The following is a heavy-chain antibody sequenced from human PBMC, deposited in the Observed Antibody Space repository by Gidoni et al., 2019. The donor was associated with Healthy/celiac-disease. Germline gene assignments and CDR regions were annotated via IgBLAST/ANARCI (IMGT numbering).Heavy chain of an antibody. V-gene: IGHV3-33*01. J-gene: IGHJ4*02. D-gene: IGHD3-22*01. Sequence: QVQLVESGGGVVQPGRSLRLSCAASGFTFSSYGMHWVRQAPGKGLEWVAVIWYDGSNKYYADSVKGRFTISRDNSKNTLYLQMNSLRAEDTAVYYCAREGTITMIFTADPQPFDYWGQGTLVTVSS. CDR2: IWYDGSNK. CDR1: GFTFSSYG. CDR3: AREGTITMIFTADPQPFDY.